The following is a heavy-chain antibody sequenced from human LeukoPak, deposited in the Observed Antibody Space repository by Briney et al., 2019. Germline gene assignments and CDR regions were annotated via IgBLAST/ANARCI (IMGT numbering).Heavy chain of an antibody. D-gene: IGHD6-19*01. CDR2: ISYSGGST. J-gene: IGHJ4*02. V-gene: IGHV3-23*01. Sequence: GGSLKLSCAASGFTFSGSAIHWVRQAPGKGLEWVSAISYSGGSTYYADSVKGRFTISRDDSKNTLYLQMNSLRAEDTAVYYCAKDWAVAGYWGQGTLVTVSS. CDR3: AKDWAVAGY. CDR1: GFTFSGSA.